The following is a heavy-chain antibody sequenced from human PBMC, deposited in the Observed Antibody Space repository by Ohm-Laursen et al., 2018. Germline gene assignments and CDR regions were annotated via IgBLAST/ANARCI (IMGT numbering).Heavy chain of an antibody. J-gene: IGHJ6*02. D-gene: IGHD2-8*01. CDR2: ISGSGGST. CDR1: GFTVSSNY. Sequence: SLRLSCSASGFTVSSNYMSWVRQAPGKGLEWVSAISGSGGSTYYADSVKGRFTISRDNAKNSLYLQMNSLRAEDTAVYYCARDVYGIDPAYYYYGMDVWGQGTTVTVSS. CDR3: ARDVYGIDPAYYYYGMDV. V-gene: IGHV3-11*04.